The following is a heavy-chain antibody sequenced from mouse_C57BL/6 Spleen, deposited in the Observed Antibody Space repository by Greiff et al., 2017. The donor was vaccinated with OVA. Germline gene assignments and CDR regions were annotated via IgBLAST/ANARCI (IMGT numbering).Heavy chain of an antibody. CDR2: IWRGGST. Sequence: VQLVESGPGLVQPSQSLSITCTVSGFSLTSYGVHWVRQSPGKGLEWLGVIWRGGSTDYNAAFMSRLSITKDNSKSQVFFKMNSLQADDTAISYCATPYYGSSEWYFDVWGTGTTVTVSS. V-gene: IGHV2-5*01. D-gene: IGHD1-1*01. J-gene: IGHJ1*03. CDR3: ATPYYGSSEWYFDV. CDR1: GFSLTSYG.